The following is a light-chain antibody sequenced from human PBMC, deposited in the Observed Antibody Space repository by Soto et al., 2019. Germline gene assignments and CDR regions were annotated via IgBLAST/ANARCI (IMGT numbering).Light chain of an antibody. V-gene: IGLV2-14*01. Sequence: QSALTQPASVSGSPGQSITISCTGTSSDVGGYNYVSWYQQHPGKAPKLMIYDVSNRPSGVSNRFSGSKSGTTASLTISGLQAEDEADYYCSSYTSSSTLPGVFGGGTKLTVL. CDR3: SSYTSSSTLPGV. CDR1: SSDVGGYNY. CDR2: DVS. J-gene: IGLJ2*01.